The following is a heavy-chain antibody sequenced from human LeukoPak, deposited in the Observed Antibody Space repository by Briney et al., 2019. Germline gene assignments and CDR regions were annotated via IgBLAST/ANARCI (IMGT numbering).Heavy chain of an antibody. CDR3: ARGWLQSNDY. J-gene: IGHJ4*02. D-gene: IGHD5-24*01. Sequence: SETLSLTCAVYGGSFSGYYWSWIRQPPGKGLEWIGVINHSGSTNYNPSLKSRVTISVDTSKNQFSLKLSSVTAADTAVYYYARGWLQSNDYWGQGTLVTVSS. CDR1: GGSFSGYY. CDR2: INHSGST. V-gene: IGHV4-34*01.